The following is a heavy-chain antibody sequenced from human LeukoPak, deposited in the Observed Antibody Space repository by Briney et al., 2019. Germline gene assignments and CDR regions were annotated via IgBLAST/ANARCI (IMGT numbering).Heavy chain of an antibody. CDR1: GFTFSNSA. CDR2: LSGSGITT. J-gene: IGHJ4*01. V-gene: IGHV3-23*01. Sequence: GGSLRLSCAASGFTFSNSAMSWVRQAPGKGLEWFSTLSGSGITTYYADSVKGRFTISRDNSKNTLYLQMNSLRAEDTAAYYCAKGIYSSGWSYFDYWGHGTLVTVSS. D-gene: IGHD6-19*01. CDR3: AKGIYSSGWSYFDY.